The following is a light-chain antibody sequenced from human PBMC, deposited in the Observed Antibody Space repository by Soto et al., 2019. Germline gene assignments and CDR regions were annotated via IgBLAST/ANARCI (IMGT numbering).Light chain of an antibody. CDR2: AAS. CDR3: QQSYSTPIT. Sequence: DIQMTQSPSSLSASVGDRVIITCRASQSITTYLNWYQQKPGKAPNLLIYAASSLQSGVPSRFSGSGSGTDFTLTISSLQPEDVATYYCQQSYSTPITFGPGTKVDFK. J-gene: IGKJ3*01. CDR1: QSITTY. V-gene: IGKV1-39*01.